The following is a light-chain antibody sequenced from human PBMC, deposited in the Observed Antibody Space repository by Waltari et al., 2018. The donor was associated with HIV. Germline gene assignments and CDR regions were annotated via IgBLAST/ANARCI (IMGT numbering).Light chain of an antibody. J-gene: IGLJ2*01. CDR2: EVS. Sequence: QSALTQPPSASGSPGQSVTISCTGTSSDVGGYNCVPWYQQHPGKPPKLIIYEVSKRPSGVPDRFSGSKSGNTASLTVSGLQAEDEADYYCSSYAGSNNWVFGGGTKLTVL. CDR3: SSYAGSNNWV. CDR1: SSDVGGYNC. V-gene: IGLV2-8*01.